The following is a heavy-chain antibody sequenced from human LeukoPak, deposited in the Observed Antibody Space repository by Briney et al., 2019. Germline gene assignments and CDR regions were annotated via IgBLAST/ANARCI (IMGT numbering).Heavy chain of an antibody. Sequence: PGRSLRLSCAASGFIFNTFAMNWVRQAPGKGVEWLAFISYDGSEKYYTDSVKGRFTVSRDNSKNTVFLQLTNLRAEDTAVFYCAKPMAVAGRGWYGLDVWGQGTTVTVSS. D-gene: IGHD6-19*01. CDR2: ISYDGSEK. CDR3: AKPMAVAGRGWYGLDV. V-gene: IGHV3-30*18. J-gene: IGHJ6*02. CDR1: GFIFNTFA.